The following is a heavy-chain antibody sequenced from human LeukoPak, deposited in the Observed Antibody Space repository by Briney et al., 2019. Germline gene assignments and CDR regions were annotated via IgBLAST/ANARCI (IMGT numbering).Heavy chain of an antibody. Sequence: GSSVKVSCKASGGTFSSYAISWVRQAPGQGLEWMGRIIPILGIANYAQKFQGRVTITADKSTSTAYMELSSLRSEDTAVYYCARVRSSGPGYYYGMDVWGQGTTVTVSS. CDR3: ARVRSSGPGYYYGMDV. D-gene: IGHD3-22*01. V-gene: IGHV1-69*04. J-gene: IGHJ6*02. CDR1: GGTFSSYA. CDR2: IIPILGIA.